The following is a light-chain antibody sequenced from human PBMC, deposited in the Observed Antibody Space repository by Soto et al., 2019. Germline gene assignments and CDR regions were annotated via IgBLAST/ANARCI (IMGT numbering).Light chain of an antibody. CDR1: SSDVGSYNY. J-gene: IGLJ1*01. CDR2: EVS. CDR3: SSFSSSSTFYV. V-gene: IGLV2-14*01. Sequence: QSALTQPASASGSPGQSITISCTGTSSDVGSYNYVSWYQQHPGKAPKLMIHEVSNRPSGVSNRFSGSKSGDTASLTISGLQAEDEADYYCSSFSSSSTFYVFGTGTKLTVL.